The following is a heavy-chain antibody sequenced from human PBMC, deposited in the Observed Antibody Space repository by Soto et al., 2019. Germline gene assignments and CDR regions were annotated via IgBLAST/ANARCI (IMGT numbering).Heavy chain of an antibody. D-gene: IGHD3-10*01. CDR1: GFTFSSYA. CDR2: ISGSGGGT. J-gene: IGHJ3*02. Sequence: EVQLLDSGGGLVQPGGSLRLSCAASGFTFSSYAMSWVRQAPGKGLEWVSSISGSGGGTYYADSVKGRFTISRDNSKNTLDLQMNSLRAEDKAVVYCAKSRGSGTYFNPSDAFDIWGQGTMVTVSS. CDR3: AKSRGSGTYFNPSDAFDI. V-gene: IGHV3-23*01.